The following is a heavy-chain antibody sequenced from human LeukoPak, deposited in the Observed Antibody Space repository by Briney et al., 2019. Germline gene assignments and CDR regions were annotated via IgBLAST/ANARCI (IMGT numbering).Heavy chain of an antibody. J-gene: IGHJ4*02. CDR1: GYSISSGYY. CDR2: IYHSGST. V-gene: IGHV4-38-2*02. D-gene: IGHD6-13*01. CDR3: ASNVAAATFDY. Sequence: SETLSLTCTVSGYSISSGYYWGWIRQPPGKGLEWIGSIYHSGSTYYNPSLKSRVTISVDTSKNQFSLKLSSVTAADTAVYYCASNVAAATFDYWGQGTLVTVSS.